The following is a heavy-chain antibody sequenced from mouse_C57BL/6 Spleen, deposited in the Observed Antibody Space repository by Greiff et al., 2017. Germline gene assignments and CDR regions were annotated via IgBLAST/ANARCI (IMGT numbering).Heavy chain of an antibody. D-gene: IGHD3-2*02. CDR2: IDPSDSYT. CDR3: ALQRRLDY. Sequence: QVQLQQPGAELVKPGASVKLSCKASGYTFTSYWMQWVKQRPGPGLEWIGEIDPSDSYTNYNQKFKGKATLTVDTSSSTAYMQRSSLTSEVSAVYYCALQRRLDYGGQGTTLTVSA. J-gene: IGHJ2*01. CDR1: GYTFTSYW. V-gene: IGHV1-50*01.